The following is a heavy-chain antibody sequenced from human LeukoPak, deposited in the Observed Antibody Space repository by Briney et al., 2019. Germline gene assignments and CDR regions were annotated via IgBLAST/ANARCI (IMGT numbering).Heavy chain of an antibody. CDR3: AREQTYYYDSSGYSTSDY. CDR2: INPNSGGT. CDR1: GYTFTGYY. V-gene: IGHV1-2*06. D-gene: IGHD3-22*01. Sequence: GASVKVSCKASGYTFTGYYMHWVRQAPGQGLEWMGRINPNSGGTNYAQKFQGRVTVTRDTSISTAYMELSRLRSDDTAVYYCAREQTYYYDSSGYSTSDYWGQGTLVTVSS. J-gene: IGHJ4*02.